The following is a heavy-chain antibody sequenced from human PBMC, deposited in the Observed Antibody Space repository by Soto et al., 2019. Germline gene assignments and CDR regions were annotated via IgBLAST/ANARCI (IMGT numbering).Heavy chain of an antibody. Sequence: QVQLQESGPGLVKPSETLSLTCTVSGGSISSYYWSWIRQPPGKGLEWIGYIYYSGSTNYNPSLKSRVTISVDTSKNQFSLKLSSVTAADTAVYYCARSGISEGGSSWFRWYYYYMDVWGKGTTVTVSS. J-gene: IGHJ6*03. V-gene: IGHV4-59*08. CDR3: ARSGISEGGSSWFRWYYYYMDV. D-gene: IGHD6-13*01. CDR2: IYYSGST. CDR1: GGSISSYY.